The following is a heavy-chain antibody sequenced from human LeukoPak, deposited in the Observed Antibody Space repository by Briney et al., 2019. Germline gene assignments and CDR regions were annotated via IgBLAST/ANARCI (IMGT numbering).Heavy chain of an antibody. D-gene: IGHD3-3*01. J-gene: IGHJ4*02. CDR1: GFTFDDYA. CDR3: ARVKGSGYRNSIDY. CDR2: INWNGGST. V-gene: IGHV3-20*04. Sequence: PGGSLRLSCAASGFTFDDYAMNWVRQAPGKGLEWVSGINWNGGSTYYRDSVKGRFTISRDNAKNPLYLQTNSLRAEDTALYYCARVKGSGYRNSIDYWGQGTLVTVSS.